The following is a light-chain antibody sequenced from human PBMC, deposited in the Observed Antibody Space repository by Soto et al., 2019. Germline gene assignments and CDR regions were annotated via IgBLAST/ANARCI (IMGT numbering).Light chain of an antibody. Sequence: EIVLTQSPGTLSVSPGDRATLSCRASQSVSNIYFAWYQQKPGQAPRLLIYGASSRATGIPDRFSGSGSGTDFTLTISRLEPEDFAVYYCQHYGSSPLTFGGGTKVEIK. CDR1: QSVSNIY. V-gene: IGKV3-20*01. J-gene: IGKJ4*01. CDR3: QHYGSSPLT. CDR2: GAS.